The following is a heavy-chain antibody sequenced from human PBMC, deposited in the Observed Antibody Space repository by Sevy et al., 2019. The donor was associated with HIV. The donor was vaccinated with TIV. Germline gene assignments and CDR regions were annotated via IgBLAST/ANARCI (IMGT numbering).Heavy chain of an antibody. D-gene: IGHD1-20*01. CDR3: ASIRGMHDAFDI. CDR1: GFTFDGYA. Sequence: GGSLRLSCAASGFTFDGYAMLWVRQAPGKGLEWVSGISWNSGRIGYADFVKGRFTISRDNAKNSLYMQMNSLRAEDTALYYCASIRGMHDAFDIWGQGTLVTVSS. J-gene: IGHJ3*02. CDR2: ISWNSGRI. V-gene: IGHV3-9*01.